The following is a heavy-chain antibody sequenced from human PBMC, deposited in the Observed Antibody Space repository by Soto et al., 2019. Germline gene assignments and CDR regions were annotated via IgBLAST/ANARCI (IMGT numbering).Heavy chain of an antibody. CDR3: ARPSGAGWYYFDY. CDR2: IYPGDSET. D-gene: IGHD1-20*01. J-gene: IGHJ4*02. V-gene: IGHV5-51*01. Sequence: EVQLVQSGAELKKPGESLKMSCKASGYSFTSFWIGWVRQMPGKGLEWMGIIYPGDSETRYSPSFEGQVTISADKSITTAYLQWSSLKASDTAMYFCARPSGAGWYYFDYWGQGTLLSVSS. CDR1: GYSFTSFW.